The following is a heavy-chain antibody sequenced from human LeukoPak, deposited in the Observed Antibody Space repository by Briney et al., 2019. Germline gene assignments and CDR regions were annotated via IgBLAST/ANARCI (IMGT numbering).Heavy chain of an antibody. D-gene: IGHD3-22*01. V-gene: IGHV3-23*01. Sequence: GGSLRLSCAASGFTFSSYAMSWVRQAPGKGLEWVSAISGSGGSTYYADSVKGRFTISRDNSKNTPYLQMNSLRAEDTAVYYCAKDRGYYYDSSGYYPYYFDYWGQGTLVTVSS. CDR3: AKDRGYYYDSSGYYPYYFDY. CDR1: GFTFSSYA. CDR2: ISGSGGST. J-gene: IGHJ4*02.